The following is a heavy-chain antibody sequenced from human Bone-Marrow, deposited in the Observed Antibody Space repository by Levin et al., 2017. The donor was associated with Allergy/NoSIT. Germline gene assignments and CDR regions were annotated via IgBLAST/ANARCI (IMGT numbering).Heavy chain of an antibody. CDR1: GFTFSSYS. CDR3: ARMTTRSFDY. CDR2: ISSSSSYI. V-gene: IGHV3-21*01. D-gene: IGHD4-17*01. J-gene: IGHJ4*02. Sequence: GESLKISCAASGFTFSSYSMNWVRQAPGKGLEWVSSISSSSSYIYYADSVKGRFTISRDNAKNSLYLQMNSLRAEDTAVYYCARMTTRSFDYWGQGTLVTVSS.